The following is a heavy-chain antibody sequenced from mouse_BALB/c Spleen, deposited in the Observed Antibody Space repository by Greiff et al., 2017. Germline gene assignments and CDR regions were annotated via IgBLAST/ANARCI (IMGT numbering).Heavy chain of an antibody. Sequence: EVQGVESGGGLVQPGGSLKLSCAASGFTFSSYGMSWVRQTPDKRLELVATINSNGGSTYYPDSVKGRFTISRDNAKNTLYLQMSSLKSEDTAMYYCARKYGNFYYFDYWGQGTTLTVSS. CDR3: ARKYGNFYYFDY. D-gene: IGHD2-1*01. CDR1: GFTFSSYG. J-gene: IGHJ2*01. CDR2: INSNGGST. V-gene: IGHV5-6-3*01.